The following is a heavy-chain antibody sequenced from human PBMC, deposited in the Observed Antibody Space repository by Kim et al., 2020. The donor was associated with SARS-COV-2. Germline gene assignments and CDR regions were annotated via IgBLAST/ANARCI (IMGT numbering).Heavy chain of an antibody. V-gene: IGHV3-48*03. CDR1: GFTFSSYE. CDR3: ARGGGSSWYQVTSPAFDI. CDR2: ISSSGSTI. Sequence: GGSLRLSCAASGFTFSSYEMNWVRQAPGKGLEWVSYISSSGSTIYYADSVKGRFTISRDNAKNSLYLQMNSLRAEDTAVYYCARGGGSSWYQVTSPAFDIWGQGTMVTVSA. D-gene: IGHD6-13*01. J-gene: IGHJ3*02.